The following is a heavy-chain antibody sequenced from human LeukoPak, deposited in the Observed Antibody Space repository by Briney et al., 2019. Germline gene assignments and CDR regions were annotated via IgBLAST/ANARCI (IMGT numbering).Heavy chain of an antibody. J-gene: IGHJ2*01. CDR3: ARVPGDRRRYFDL. Sequence: GGSLRLSCVASGFTFSSYSMKWVRQAPGKGLEWVSSISSSSSYIYYADSVKGRFTISRDNAKNSLYLQMNSLRAEDTAVYYCARVPGDRRRYFDLWGRGTLVTVSS. CDR1: GFTFSSYS. D-gene: IGHD7-27*01. V-gene: IGHV3-21*01. CDR2: ISSSSSYI.